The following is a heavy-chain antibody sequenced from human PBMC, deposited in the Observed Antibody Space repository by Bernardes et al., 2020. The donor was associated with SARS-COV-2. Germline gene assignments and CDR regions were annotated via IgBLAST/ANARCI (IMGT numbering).Heavy chain of an antibody. D-gene: IGHD5-18*01. CDR1: GFTFSSYG. CDR3: AKMRSSYASPFDY. Sequence: GGSLRLSCAASGFTFSSYGMHWVRQAPGKGLEWVAAISYDGSNKYYADSVKGRFTISRDNSKNTLYLQMNSLRAEDTAVYYCAKMRSSYASPFDYWCQGTLVTVSS. V-gene: IGHV3-30*18. CDR2: ISYDGSNK. J-gene: IGHJ4*02.